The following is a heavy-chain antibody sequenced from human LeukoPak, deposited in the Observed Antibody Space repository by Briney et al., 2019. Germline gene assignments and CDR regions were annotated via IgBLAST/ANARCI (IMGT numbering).Heavy chain of an antibody. CDR1: GFTFNTAW. CDR3: ARVQSYYAAFAI. D-gene: IGHD1-26*01. Sequence: PGGSLRHSCAASGFTFNTAWMSWVRQPPGKGLEWVSVIYSGGSTNYADSVKGRFTISRDNSKNTLHLQMNSLRVEDTAVYYCARVQSYYAAFAIWGQGTMVTVSS. V-gene: IGHV3-53*03. CDR2: IYSGGST. J-gene: IGHJ3*02.